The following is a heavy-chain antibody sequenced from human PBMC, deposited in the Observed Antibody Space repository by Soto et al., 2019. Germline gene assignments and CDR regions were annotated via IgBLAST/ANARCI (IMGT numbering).Heavy chain of an antibody. D-gene: IGHD6-19*01. CDR1: GYTFTGYY. CDR2: INPNSGGT. Sequence: QVQLVQSGAEVKKPGASVKVSCKDAGYTFTGYYMHWVRQAPGQGLEWMGWINPNSGGTNYSQKFQGRVTMTRDTSISTAYMELSRLRSDDTAVYYCARGIAVADRSWVDPWGQGTLVTVSS. V-gene: IGHV1-2*02. J-gene: IGHJ5*02. CDR3: ARGIAVADRSWVDP.